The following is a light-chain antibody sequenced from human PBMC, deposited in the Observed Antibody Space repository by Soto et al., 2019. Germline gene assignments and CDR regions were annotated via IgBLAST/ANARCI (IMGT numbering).Light chain of an antibody. J-gene: IGLJ1*01. CDR2: DVS. Sequence: QSALAQPPSASGSPGQSVTISCTGTSSDVGGYNSVSWYQQHPGKAPKLIIYDVSKRPSGVPDRFSGSKSGSTASLTVSGFQAEDEGDYYCSSYAGNNYYVFGTGTKATVL. V-gene: IGLV2-8*01. CDR1: SSDVGGYNS. CDR3: SSYAGNNYYV.